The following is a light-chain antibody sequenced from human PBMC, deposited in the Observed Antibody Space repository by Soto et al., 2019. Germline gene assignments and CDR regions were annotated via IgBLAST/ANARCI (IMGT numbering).Light chain of an antibody. V-gene: IGLV1-47*01. CDR2: RNN. CDR1: SSNIGNNH. Sequence: QSVLTQPPSASGTPGQRVTISCSGSSSNIGNNHVYWYQQLPGTAPKLLIYRNNERPSGVPDRFSGSKSGTSASLVISGPRSEDEADYYCAAWDDSLSGVFGGGTKLTVL. CDR3: AAWDDSLSGV. J-gene: IGLJ3*02.